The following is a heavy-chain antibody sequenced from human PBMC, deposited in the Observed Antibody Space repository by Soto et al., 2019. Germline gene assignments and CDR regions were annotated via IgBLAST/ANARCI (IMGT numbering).Heavy chain of an antibody. V-gene: IGHV1-69*19. CDR1: GGTFNTYA. Sequence: QVQLVQSGAEMKKPGSSVKVSCQSSGGTFNTYAMNWVRQAPGQGPEWMGDISPMFGAANYAPKFQGRVTITADASTRTSYMQLSSLTSEDTALYFCAREVQVHTPAFVYWGQGTRVTVSS. CDR3: AREVQVHTPAFVY. D-gene: IGHD3-10*01. CDR2: ISPMFGAA. J-gene: IGHJ4*02.